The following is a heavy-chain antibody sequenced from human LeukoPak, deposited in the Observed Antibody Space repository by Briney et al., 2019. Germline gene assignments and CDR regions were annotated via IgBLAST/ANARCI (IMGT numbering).Heavy chain of an antibody. CDR2: IKSKTHGETT. J-gene: IGHJ5*02. D-gene: IGHD5-18*01. CDR1: AFTFSDAW. V-gene: IGHV3-15*01. Sequence: GGSLRLSCVDSAFTFSDAWMNWVRQVPGKGLEWIGRIKSKTHGETTEYAAPVKGRFTISRDDSKNTLYLQMNSLKIEDSGLYYCATRGATYTYGYSWFDPWGQGTLVTVSS. CDR3: ATRGATYTYGYSWFDP.